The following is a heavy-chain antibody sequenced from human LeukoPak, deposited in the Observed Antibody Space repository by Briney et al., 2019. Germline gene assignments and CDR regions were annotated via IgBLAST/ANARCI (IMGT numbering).Heavy chain of an antibody. V-gene: IGHV3-23*01. D-gene: IGHD3-22*01. CDR1: GFTFSRYA. J-gene: IGHJ6*02. CDR2: ISGSDGGT. CDR3: ANYYDSTGNYGSYYGMDV. Sequence: GSLRLSCAASGFTFSRYAVSWVRQAPGRGLEWVSAISGSDGGTYYADSVKGRFTISRDDSKNTLYLQLNGLRVEDTAVYYCANYYDSTGNYGSYYGMDVWGQGTTVTVSS.